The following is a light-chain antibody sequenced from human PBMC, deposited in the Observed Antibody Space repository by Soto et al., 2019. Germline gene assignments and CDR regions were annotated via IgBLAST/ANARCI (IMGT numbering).Light chain of an antibody. CDR3: QQYHNWPFT. J-gene: IGKJ3*01. Sequence: EIVMTQSPATLSVSPGERATLSCRASQSVSSNLAWYQQKPGQAPRLLIYGASTRATGIPARFSSSGSWSAFTLTIISLHSEDFAVYYRQQYHNWPFTFGPGTKVDIK. CDR2: GAS. CDR1: QSVSSN. V-gene: IGKV3-15*01.